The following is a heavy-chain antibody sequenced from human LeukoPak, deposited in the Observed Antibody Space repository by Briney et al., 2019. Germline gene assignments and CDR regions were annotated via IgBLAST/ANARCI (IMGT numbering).Heavy chain of an antibody. J-gene: IGHJ5*02. CDR2: IYYNGNT. CDR3: ARHFGDYASLLA. CDR1: GDSLASSTCY. V-gene: IGHV4-39*01. D-gene: IGHD4-17*01. Sequence: SETLSLTCTVSGDSLASSTCYLAWIRQPPGKGLEWIGSIYYNGNTYYNPSLESRLAIFVDTSKNQFSLKLSSVTAPDTAVYYCARHFGDYASLLAWGQGTLVTVSS.